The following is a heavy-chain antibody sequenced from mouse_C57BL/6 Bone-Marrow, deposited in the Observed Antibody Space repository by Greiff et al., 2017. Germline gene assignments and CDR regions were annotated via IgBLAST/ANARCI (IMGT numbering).Heavy chain of an antibody. D-gene: IGHD2-4*01. J-gene: IGHJ3*01. CDR2: ISSGSSTI. CDR3: ARGPYDYDKAWFAY. CDR1: GFTFSDYG. Sequence: EVKLVESGGGLVKPGGSLKLSCAASGFTFSDYGMHWVRQAPEKGLEWVAYISSGSSTIYYADTVKGRFTISRDNAKNTLFLQMTSLRSEDTAMYYGARGPYDYDKAWFAYWGQGTLVTVSA. V-gene: IGHV5-17*01.